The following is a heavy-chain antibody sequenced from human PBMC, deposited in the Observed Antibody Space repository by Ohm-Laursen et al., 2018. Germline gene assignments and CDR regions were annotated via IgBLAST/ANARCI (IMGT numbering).Heavy chain of an antibody. Sequence: SLRLSCTASGFNFGAHNMDWVRQAPGKGLEWVGRIRNKAKSYTTEYAASVKGRFTISRDDPKNSLYLQMNSLKTEDTAVYYCARDVGAFDVWGHGTMVTVSS. CDR1: GFNFGAHN. V-gene: IGHV3-72*01. CDR2: IRNKAKSYTT. J-gene: IGHJ3*01. CDR3: ARDVGAFDV.